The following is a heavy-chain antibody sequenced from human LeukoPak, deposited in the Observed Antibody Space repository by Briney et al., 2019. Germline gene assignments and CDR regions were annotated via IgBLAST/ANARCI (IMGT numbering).Heavy chain of an antibody. CDR2: INPNSGGT. J-gene: IGHJ4*02. Sequence: GASVTVSCKASGYTFTGCYMHWVRQAPGQGLEWMGWINPNSGGTNYAQKFRGRVTMTRDTSISTAYMELSRLRSDDTAVYYCARDRDDSSGYYRETLFDYWGQGTLVTVSS. D-gene: IGHD3-22*01. CDR1: GYTFTGCY. V-gene: IGHV1-2*02. CDR3: ARDRDDSSGYYRETLFDY.